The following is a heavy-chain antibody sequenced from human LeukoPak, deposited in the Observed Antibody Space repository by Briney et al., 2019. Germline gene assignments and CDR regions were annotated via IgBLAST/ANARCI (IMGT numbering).Heavy chain of an antibody. CDR2: IWYDGSNK. J-gene: IGHJ6*03. CDR3: ARAAAYYYYYMDV. Sequence: GRSLRLSCAASRFTFSSYGMHWVRQAPGKGLEWVAVIWYDGSNKYYADSVKGRFTISRDNSKNTLYLQMNSLRAEDTAVYYCARAAAYYYYYMDVWGKGTTVTVSS. CDR1: RFTFSSYG. V-gene: IGHV3-33*01.